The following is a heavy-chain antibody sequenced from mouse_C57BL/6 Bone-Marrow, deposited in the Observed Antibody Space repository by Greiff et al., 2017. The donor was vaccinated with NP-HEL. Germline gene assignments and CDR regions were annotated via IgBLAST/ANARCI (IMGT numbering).Heavy chain of an antibody. CDR3: AQYYYGPFGY. D-gene: IGHD1-1*01. J-gene: IGHJ3*01. Sequence: QVQLKQSGAELARPGASVKLSCKASGYTFTSYGISWVKQRTGQGLEWIGEIYPRSGNTYYNEKFKGKATLTADKSSSTAYMELRSLTSEDSAVYFCAQYYYGPFGYWGQGTLVTVSA. CDR1: GYTFTSYG. CDR2: IYPRSGNT. V-gene: IGHV1-81*01.